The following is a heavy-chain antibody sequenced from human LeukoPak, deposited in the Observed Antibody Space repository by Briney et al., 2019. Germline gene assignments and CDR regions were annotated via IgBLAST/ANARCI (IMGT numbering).Heavy chain of an antibody. CDR1: GCTFTNYW. Sequence: GGSLQISWKGSGCTFTNYWVGWVRQLPGKGLEWMGTIYPNNCDSRYNPSFRGQVTISVDRSITTAYLLWKSPKASDTAIYYCALSNEAFDSAGYFDYWGQGTLVTVSS. V-gene: IGHV5-51*01. D-gene: IGHD3-22*01. CDR3: ALSNEAFDSAGYFDY. CDR2: IYPNNCDS. J-gene: IGHJ4*02.